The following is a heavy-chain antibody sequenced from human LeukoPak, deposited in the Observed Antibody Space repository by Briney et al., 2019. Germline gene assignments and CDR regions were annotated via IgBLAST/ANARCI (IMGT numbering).Heavy chain of an antibody. CDR2: IYYSGST. J-gene: IGHJ6*03. CDR1: GGSISSSSYY. Sequence: PSETLSLTCTVSGGSISSSSYYWGWIRQPPGKGLEWIGSIYYSGSTYYNPSLKSRVTISVDTSKNQFSLKLSSVTAADTAVYYCARQVVVVTANARTEYYYYYYMDVWGKGTTVTISS. CDR3: ARQVVVVTANARTEYYYYYYMDV. D-gene: IGHD2-15*01. V-gene: IGHV4-39*01.